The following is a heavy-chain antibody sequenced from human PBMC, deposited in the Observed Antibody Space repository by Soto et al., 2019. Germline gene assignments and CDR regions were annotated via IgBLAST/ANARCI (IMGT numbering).Heavy chain of an antibody. CDR2: ISYDGSNK. V-gene: IGHV3-30-3*01. D-gene: IGHD6-13*01. J-gene: IGHJ4*02. Sequence: QVQLVESGGGVFQPGRSLRLSCAASGFTFSSYAMHWVRQAPGKGLEWVAVISYDGSNKYYADSVKGRFTISRDNSKNTHNLKMNSQRPKDTAVYYCARKYEQQQLVPAFDYLGQGTLVTVAS. CDR1: GFTFSSYA. CDR3: ARKYEQQQLVPAFDY.